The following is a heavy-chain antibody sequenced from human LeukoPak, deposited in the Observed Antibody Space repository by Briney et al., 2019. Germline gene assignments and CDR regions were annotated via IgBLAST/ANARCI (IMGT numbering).Heavy chain of an antibody. CDR2: IYTSGST. J-gene: IGHJ6*02. V-gene: IGHV4-4*07. D-gene: IGHD2-2*01. CDR1: GGSISSYY. Sequence: SETLSLTCTVSGGSISSYYWSWIRQPAGKGLEWIGRIYTSGSTNYNPSLKSRVTMSVDTSKNQFSLKQSSVTAADTAVYYCARDGYCSSTSCLSYYYGMDVWGQGTTVTVSS. CDR3: ARDGYCSSTSCLSYYYGMDV.